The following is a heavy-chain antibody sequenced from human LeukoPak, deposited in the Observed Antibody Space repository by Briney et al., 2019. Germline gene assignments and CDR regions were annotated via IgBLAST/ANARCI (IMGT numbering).Heavy chain of an antibody. CDR1: GFTFSSYG. Sequence: GRSLRLSCAASGFTFSSYGMHWVRQAPGKGLEWVAVISYDGSNKYYADSVKGRFTISRDNSKNTLYLQMNSLRAEDTAVYYCAKLAVVAADGGDDYWGQGTLVTVSS. CDR3: AKLAVVAADGGDDY. CDR2: ISYDGSNK. D-gene: IGHD2-15*01. V-gene: IGHV3-30*18. J-gene: IGHJ4*02.